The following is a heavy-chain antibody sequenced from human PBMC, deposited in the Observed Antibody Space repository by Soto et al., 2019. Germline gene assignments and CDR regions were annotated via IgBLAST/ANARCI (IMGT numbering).Heavy chain of an antibody. V-gene: IGHV3-23*01. CDR3: AKQQYYDSSGSIGPFDY. D-gene: IGHD3-22*01. Sequence: GGSLRLSCAAWGFTFSSYAMSWVRQAPGKWLEWVSAISGSGGSTYYADSVKGLFTISRGNSKNTLYLQMNSLRAEDTAVYYCAKQQYYDSSGSIGPFDYWGQGTLVPVYS. CDR1: GFTFSSYA. J-gene: IGHJ4*02. CDR2: ISGSGGST.